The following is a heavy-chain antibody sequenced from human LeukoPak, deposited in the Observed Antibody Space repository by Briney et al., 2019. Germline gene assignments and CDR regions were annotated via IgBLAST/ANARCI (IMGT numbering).Heavy chain of an antibody. D-gene: IGHD2-2*01. J-gene: IGHJ5*02. Sequence: GASVKVSCKASGYTFTSYYMHWVRQAPGQGLEWMGIINPSGGSTSYAQKFQGRATMTRDTSTSTVYMELSSLRSDDTAVYYCARDQGVVVPAAERGWFDPWGQGTLVTVSS. V-gene: IGHV1-46*01. CDR1: GYTFTSYY. CDR2: INPSGGST. CDR3: ARDQGVVVPAAERGWFDP.